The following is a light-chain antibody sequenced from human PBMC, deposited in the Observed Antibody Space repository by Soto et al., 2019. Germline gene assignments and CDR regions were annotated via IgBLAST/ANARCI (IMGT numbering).Light chain of an antibody. CDR3: QQYTTTTNPWM. J-gene: IGKJ1*01. CDR2: DAS. Sequence: DIQVTQSPPTLSASVGDRVTITCRASQTISTWMAWYQQKPGKAPKLLVYDASTLQSGVASRFSGSGSGTEFTLIISGLQPDDSETSYCQQYTTTTNPWMFGQGTKVEI. CDR1: QTISTW. V-gene: IGKV1-5*01.